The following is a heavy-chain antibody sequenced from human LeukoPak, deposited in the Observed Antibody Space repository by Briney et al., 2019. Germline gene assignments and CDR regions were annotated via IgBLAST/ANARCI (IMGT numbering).Heavy chain of an antibody. D-gene: IGHD2-21*02. V-gene: IGHV4-34*01. CDR2: INHSGST. Sequence: PSETLSLTCAVYGGSFSGYYWSWIRQPPGKGLEWIGEINHSGSTNYNPSLKSRVTISVDTSKNQFSLKLSSVTAADTAVYYCAGAYCGGDCYSGRAFDIWGQGTMVTVSS. CDR3: AGAYCGGDCYSGRAFDI. J-gene: IGHJ3*02. CDR1: GGSFSGYY.